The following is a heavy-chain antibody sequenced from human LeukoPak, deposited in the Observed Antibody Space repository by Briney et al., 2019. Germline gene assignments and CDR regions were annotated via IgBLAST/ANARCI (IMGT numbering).Heavy chain of an antibody. Sequence: GGSLRLSCAASGFTFSSYWRSWVRQAPGKGLEGVANIKQDGGEKYYVDSVKGRFTISRDNAKNSLYLQMNSLRAEDTAVYYCARGAPVTTSRAYYGMDVWGQGTTVTVSS. CDR3: ARGAPVTTSRAYYGMDV. V-gene: IGHV3-7*01. D-gene: IGHD4-17*01. J-gene: IGHJ6*02. CDR2: IKQDGGEK. CDR1: GFTFSSYW.